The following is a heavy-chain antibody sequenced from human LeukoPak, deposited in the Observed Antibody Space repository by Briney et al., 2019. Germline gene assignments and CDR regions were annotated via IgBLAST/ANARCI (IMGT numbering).Heavy chain of an antibody. CDR1: GYTFTSYD. Sequence: GASVKVSCKASGYTFTSYDINWVRQATGQGLEWMGWMNPNSGNTGYAQKFQGRVTITRNTSISTAYMELSSLRSEDTAVYYCARGVSGGFVYYYYYMDVWGKGTTVTVSS. J-gene: IGHJ6*03. D-gene: IGHD2-15*01. V-gene: IGHV1-8*03. CDR2: MNPNSGNT. CDR3: ARGVSGGFVYYYYYMDV.